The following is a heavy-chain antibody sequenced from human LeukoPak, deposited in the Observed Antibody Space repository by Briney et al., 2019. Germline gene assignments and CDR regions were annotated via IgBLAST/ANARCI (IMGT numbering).Heavy chain of an antibody. D-gene: IGHD6-13*01. Sequence: SETLSLTCTVSGGSISSYYWSWIRQPPGKGLEWIGYIYYSGSTNYNPSLKSRVTISVDTSKNQFSLKLSSVTAADTAVYYCARVDEHSSSWYVDYWGQGTLVTVSS. CDR1: GGSISSYY. J-gene: IGHJ4*02. V-gene: IGHV4-59*01. CDR3: ARVDEHSSSWYVDY. CDR2: IYYSGST.